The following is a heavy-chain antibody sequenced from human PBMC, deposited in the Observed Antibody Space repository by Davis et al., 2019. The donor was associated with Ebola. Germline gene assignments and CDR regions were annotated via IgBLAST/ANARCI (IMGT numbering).Heavy chain of an antibody. Sequence: GESLKISCAASGFTVSSNYMSWVRQAPGKGLEWVSVIYSGGSTYYADSVKGRFTISRDNSKNTLYLQMNSLRAEDTAVYYCARSDIVATTILYYYYGMDVWGQGTTVTVSS. CDR2: IYSGGST. CDR3: ARSDIVATTILYYYYGMDV. J-gene: IGHJ6*02. D-gene: IGHD5-12*01. CDR1: GFTVSSNY. V-gene: IGHV3-53*01.